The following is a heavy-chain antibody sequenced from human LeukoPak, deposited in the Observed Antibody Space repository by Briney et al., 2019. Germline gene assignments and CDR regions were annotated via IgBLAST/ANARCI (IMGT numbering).Heavy chain of an antibody. J-gene: IGHJ4*02. CDR2: IYYSGST. Sequence: PSQTLSLTCTVSGGSISSGDYYWSWIRQPPGKGLEWIGYIYYSGSTYYNPSLKSRVTISVDTSKNQFSLKLSSVTAADTAVYYCARASSWYPLPYYFDYWGQGTLVTVSS. CDR3: ARASSWYPLPYYFDY. V-gene: IGHV4-30-4*01. D-gene: IGHD6-13*01. CDR1: GGSISSGDYY.